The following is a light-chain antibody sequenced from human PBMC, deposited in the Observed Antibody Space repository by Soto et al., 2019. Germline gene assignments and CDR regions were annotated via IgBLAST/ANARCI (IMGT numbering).Light chain of an antibody. V-gene: IGLV2-14*01. Sequence: SALTQPASGSGSPGQAIAISKTGTSXDVGVYNYVSWYQQHPGKAPNLMLYDVAIRPSGVSDRFSGSKSGNTASLTISGLQAEDEADYYCTSYPTSSTYVFGTGPKVT. CDR2: DVA. CDR3: TSYPTSSTYV. J-gene: IGLJ1*01. CDR1: SXDVGVYNY.